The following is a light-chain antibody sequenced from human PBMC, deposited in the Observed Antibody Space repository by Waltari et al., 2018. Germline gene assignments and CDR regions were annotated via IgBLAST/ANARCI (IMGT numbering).Light chain of an antibody. Sequence: QSALTQPASVSGSPGQSITISCTGTSSDVGKYNLVSWYQQHPGKAPKVMIYEVSKRPPGVSIRFSGSKSGNTASLTSSGLQAEDEADYYCCSYVRSTWVFGGGTKLTVL. J-gene: IGLJ3*02. CDR3: CSYVRSTWV. CDR2: EVS. CDR1: SSDVGKYNL. V-gene: IGLV2-23*02.